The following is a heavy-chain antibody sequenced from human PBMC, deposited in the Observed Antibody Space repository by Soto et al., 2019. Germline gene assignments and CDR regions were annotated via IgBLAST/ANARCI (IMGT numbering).Heavy chain of an antibody. V-gene: IGHV4-61*01. D-gene: IGHD6-19*01. CDR1: GGSVSSGSYY. CDR2: IYYSGST. Sequence: ASETLSLTCTVSGGSVSSGSYYWSWIRQPPGKGLEWIGYIYYSGSTNYNPSLKSRGTISVDTSKNQFSLKLSSVTAANTAVYYCPREHPRYSSGWYWFDPWGQGTLVTVSS. CDR3: PREHPRYSSGWYWFDP. J-gene: IGHJ5*02.